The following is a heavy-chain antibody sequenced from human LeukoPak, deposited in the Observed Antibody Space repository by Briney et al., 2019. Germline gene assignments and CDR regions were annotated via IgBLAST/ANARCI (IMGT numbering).Heavy chain of an antibody. CDR3: TRDRNDLDY. CDR2: ISYDGSNK. D-gene: IGHD1-14*01. CDR1: GFIFSNYG. Sequence: PGGSLILSCAASGFIFSNYGMHWVRQAPGKGLEWVAVISYDGSNKYYADSVKGRFTISRDNSRNMLYLQMNSLRAEDTAVYYSTRDRNDLDYWGQGTLVTVSS. J-gene: IGHJ4*02. V-gene: IGHV3-30*03.